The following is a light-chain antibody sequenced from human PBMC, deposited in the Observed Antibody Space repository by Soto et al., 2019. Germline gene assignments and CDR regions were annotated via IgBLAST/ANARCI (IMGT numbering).Light chain of an antibody. CDR1: QGSTTW. CDR2: AAS. CDR3: HQASTFPL. V-gene: IGKV1D-12*01. J-gene: IGKJ1*01. Sequence: GDRVTITCRASQGSTTWLAWYQQKPGRAPQLLIYAASSLQSGVPSRFSGSRSGTDFTLTISSLQPADFATYYCHQASTFPLFGQGTKVDIK.